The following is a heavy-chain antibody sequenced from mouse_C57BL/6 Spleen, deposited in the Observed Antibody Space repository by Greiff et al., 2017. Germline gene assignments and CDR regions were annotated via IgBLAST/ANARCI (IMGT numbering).Heavy chain of an antibody. V-gene: IGHV1-55*01. CDR3: ARRDWDAWYFDV. Sequence: VQLQQSGAELVKPGASVKMSCKASGYTFTSYWITWVKQRPGQGLEWIGDIYPGSGSTNYNEKFKSKATLTVDTSSSTAYMQLSSLTSEDSAVYYCARRDWDAWYFDVWGTGTTVTVSS. J-gene: IGHJ1*03. D-gene: IGHD4-1*01. CDR1: GYTFTSYW. CDR2: IYPGSGST.